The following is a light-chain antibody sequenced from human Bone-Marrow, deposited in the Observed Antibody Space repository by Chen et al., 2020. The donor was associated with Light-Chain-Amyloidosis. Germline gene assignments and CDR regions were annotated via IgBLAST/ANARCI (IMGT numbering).Light chain of an antibody. CDR3: QVWDRSSDRPV. J-gene: IGLJ3*02. Sequence: SYVLTQPSSVSVAPGQTATIACGGNNIGSTSVHWYQQTPGQAPLLVVYDDSDRPSGIPERLYGASSGNTATLTISRVEAGNEADYYCQVWDRSSDRPVFGGGTKLTVL. V-gene: IGLV3-21*02. CDR1: NIGSTS. CDR2: DDS.